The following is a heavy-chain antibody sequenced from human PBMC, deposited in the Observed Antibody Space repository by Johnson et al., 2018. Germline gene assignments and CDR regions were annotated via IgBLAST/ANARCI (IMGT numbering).Heavy chain of an antibody. D-gene: IGHD1-26*01. V-gene: IGHV3-33*01. J-gene: IGHJ3*02. CDR1: GFTFSSYG. CDR2: IWYDGSNK. Sequence: QVQLQESGGGLVQPGRSLRLSCAASGFTFSSYGMHWVRQAPGKGLEWVAVIWYDGSNKYYADSVKGRFTISRDNSKNTLYLQMNSRRAEDKAVYYCARDAWDPNGDAFDIWGQGTMVTVSS. CDR3: ARDAWDPNGDAFDI.